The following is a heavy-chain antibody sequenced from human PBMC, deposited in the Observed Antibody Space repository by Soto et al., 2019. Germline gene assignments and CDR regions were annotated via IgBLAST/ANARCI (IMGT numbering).Heavy chain of an antibody. CDR1: GGSFSSYD. CDR3: ARGSPEFDF. Sequence: QVQLVQSGAEVKKPGSSVKVSCKASGGSFSSYDISWVRQAPGQGLEWMGGIIPLFDTAKYAQNFQGRVTITADESTNTASMELSNLRSEDTAVYYCARGSPEFDFWGQGTLVTVSS. V-gene: IGHV1-69*12. D-gene: IGHD6-13*01. CDR2: IIPLFDTA. J-gene: IGHJ4*02.